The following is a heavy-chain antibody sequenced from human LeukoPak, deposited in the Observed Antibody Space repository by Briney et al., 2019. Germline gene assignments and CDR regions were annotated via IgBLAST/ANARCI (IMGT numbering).Heavy chain of an antibody. D-gene: IGHD1-26*01. CDR2: IYSSGST. Sequence: KSSETLSLTCTVSGASIGGSGYYWGWIRQPPGKGLEWIGSIYSSGSTYYNASLQSRVTISIETSKNQISLRLNSVTAADTAMYYCAKSGGYGLIDYWGQGTLATVSS. CDR3: AKSGGYGLIDY. J-gene: IGHJ4*02. CDR1: GASIGGSGYY. V-gene: IGHV4-39*01.